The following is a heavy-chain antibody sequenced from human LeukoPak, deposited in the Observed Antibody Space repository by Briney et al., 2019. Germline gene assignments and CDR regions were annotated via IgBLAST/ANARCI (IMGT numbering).Heavy chain of an antibody. V-gene: IGHV6-1*01. CDR2: TYYRSKWYS. CDR3: VRAGGDSWYFDY. Sequence: SQTLSLTCAISGDSVSSNSAAWNWIRQSPSRGLEWLGRTYYRSKWYSDYAVSVKSRVTINADTSKNQFSLQLNSVTPEDTAVYYCVRAGGDSWYFDYWGQGTLVTVSS. J-gene: IGHJ4*02. D-gene: IGHD2-21*02. CDR1: GDSVSSNSAA.